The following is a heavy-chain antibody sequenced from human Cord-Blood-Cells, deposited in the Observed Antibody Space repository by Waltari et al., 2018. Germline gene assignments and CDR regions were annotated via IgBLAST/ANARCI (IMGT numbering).Heavy chain of an antibody. CDR2: ISWNSGSI. CDR3: AKDKSGSYYWYFDL. CDR1: GVTFDDYA. J-gene: IGHJ2*01. Sequence: EVQLVESGGGLVQPGRSLRLSCAASGVTFDDYAMHWVRQAPGKGLEWVSGISWNSGSIGYADSVKGRFTISRDNAKNSLYLQMNSLRAEDTALYYCAKDKSGSYYWYFDLWGRGTLVTVSS. D-gene: IGHD1-26*01. V-gene: IGHV3-9*01.